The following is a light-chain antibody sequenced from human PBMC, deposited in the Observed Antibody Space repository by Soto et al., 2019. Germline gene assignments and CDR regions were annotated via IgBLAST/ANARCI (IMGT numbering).Light chain of an antibody. V-gene: IGKV3-15*01. J-gene: IGKJ4*01. Sequence: DIVMTQSPATLSVSPGARATLSCRASQSVSSNLAWDQQKLGQDPRLLIHGVSARAAGIPARFSGSGSETEFTLAISSLQSEDFAVYYCQQYQSWPLTFGGGTKVEIK. CDR2: GVS. CDR3: QQYQSWPLT. CDR1: QSVSSN.